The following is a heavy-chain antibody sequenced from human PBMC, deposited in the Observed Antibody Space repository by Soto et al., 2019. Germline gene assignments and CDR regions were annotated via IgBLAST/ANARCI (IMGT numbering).Heavy chain of an antibody. J-gene: IGHJ6*02. D-gene: IGHD6-13*01. V-gene: IGHV3-23*01. CDR1: GFTFSDHY. Sequence: GGSLRLSCAASGFTFSDHYMSWVRQAPGKGLEWVSAISGSGGSTYYADSVKGRFTISRDNSKNTLYLQMNSLRAEDTAVYYCAKVRAAGTYYYGMDVWGQGTTVTVSS. CDR3: AKVRAAGTYYYGMDV. CDR2: ISGSGGST.